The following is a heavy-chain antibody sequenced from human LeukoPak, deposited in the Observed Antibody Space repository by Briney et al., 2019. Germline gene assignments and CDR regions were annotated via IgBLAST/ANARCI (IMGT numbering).Heavy chain of an antibody. CDR1: GYTFTGYY. CDR3: ARRRIAAAFDP. CDR2: INPNSGGT. V-gene: IGHV1-2*02. Sequence: AASVKVSCKASGYTFTGYYMFWVRQAPGQGLEWVGWINPNSGGTNYAQKFQGRVTMTRDTSISTAYMELSRLRSDDTAVYYCARRRIAAAFDPWGQGTLVTVSS. J-gene: IGHJ5*02. D-gene: IGHD6-13*01.